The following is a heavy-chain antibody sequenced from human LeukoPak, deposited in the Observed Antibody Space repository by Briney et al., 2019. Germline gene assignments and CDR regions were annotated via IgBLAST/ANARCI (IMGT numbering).Heavy chain of an antibody. V-gene: IGHV1-69*13. J-gene: IGHJ4*02. D-gene: IGHD2-2*01. CDR1: GGTFRSYA. Sequence: ASVKVSCKASGGTFRSYAISWVRQAPGQGLEWMGGIIPIFGTANYAQKFQGRVTITADESTSTAYMELSSLRSEDTAVYYCARDPNIVVGGNFDYWGQGTLVTVSS. CDR3: ARDPNIVVGGNFDY. CDR2: IIPIFGTA.